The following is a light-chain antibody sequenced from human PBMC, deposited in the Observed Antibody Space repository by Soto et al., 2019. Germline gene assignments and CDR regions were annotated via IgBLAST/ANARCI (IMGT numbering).Light chain of an antibody. CDR1: LSISTW. V-gene: IGKV1-5*01. CDR3: QQYDSSPRT. J-gene: IGKJ1*01. CDR2: DAS. Sequence: DIQMTQSPSTLSASVGDRVTITCRASLSISTWLAWYQQKPGKAPKLLIYDASSLESGVPSRFSGSGSGTEFTLTISSLQPDDLGTYYCQQYDSSPRTFGQGTKVEVK.